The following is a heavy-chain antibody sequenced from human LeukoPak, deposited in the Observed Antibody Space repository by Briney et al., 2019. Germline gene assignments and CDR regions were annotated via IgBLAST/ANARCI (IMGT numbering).Heavy chain of an antibody. Sequence: SETLSLTCTVSGGSISSNYWSWIRQPPGKGLEWIGDIYYSGSTNYNPSLKSRVTISVDTSKKQFSLQLSSVTAADTAVYYCARDRRDILTGYSSFDYWGQGTLVTVSS. V-gene: IGHV4-59*01. CDR3: ARDRRDILTGYSSFDY. D-gene: IGHD3-9*01. CDR1: GGSISSNY. J-gene: IGHJ4*02. CDR2: IYYSGST.